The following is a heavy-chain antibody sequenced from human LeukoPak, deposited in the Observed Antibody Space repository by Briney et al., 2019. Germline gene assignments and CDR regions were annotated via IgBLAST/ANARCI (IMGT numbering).Heavy chain of an antibody. J-gene: IGHJ3*02. CDR2: IATDGSST. Sequence: GGSLRLSCAASGFTFSSYWMHWVRQVPGKGLVWVSRIATDGSSTTYADYVKGRFTISRDNAENTLYLQMNSLRAEDTAVYYCARDKYGGNSNAFDIWGQGTLVSVSS. CDR3: ARDKYGGNSNAFDI. CDR1: GFTFSSYW. V-gene: IGHV3-74*01. D-gene: IGHD4-23*01.